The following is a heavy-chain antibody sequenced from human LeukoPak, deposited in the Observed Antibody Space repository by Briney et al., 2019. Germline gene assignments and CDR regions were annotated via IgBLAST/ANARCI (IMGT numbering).Heavy chain of an antibody. J-gene: IGHJ4*02. CDR1: GGTFSSYS. D-gene: IGHD6-19*01. Sequence: ASVKVSCKASGGTFSSYSITWVRQAPGQGLEWMGWINPNSGGTNYAQKFQGRVTMTRDTSISTAYMELSRLRSDDTAVYYCARGGSGWYRKVIYWGQGTLVTVSS. CDR2: INPNSGGT. CDR3: ARGGSGWYRKVIY. V-gene: IGHV1-2*02.